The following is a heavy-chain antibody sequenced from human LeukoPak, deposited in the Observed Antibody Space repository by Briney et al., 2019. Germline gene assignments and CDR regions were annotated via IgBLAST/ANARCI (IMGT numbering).Heavy chain of an antibody. CDR3: ARASRLLWFGELLGGAFDI. D-gene: IGHD3-10*01. CDR2: INSDGSST. CDR1: GFTFSSYW. J-gene: IGHJ3*02. V-gene: IGHV3-74*01. Sequence: GGSLRLSCAASGFTFSSYWMHWVRQAPGKGLVWVSRINSDGSSTSYADSVKGRFTISRDNAKNTLYLQMNSLRAEDTAVYYCARASRLLWFGELLGGAFDIWGQGTMVTVSS.